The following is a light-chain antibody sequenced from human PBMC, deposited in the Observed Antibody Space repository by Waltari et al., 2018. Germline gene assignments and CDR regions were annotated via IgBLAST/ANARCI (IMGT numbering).Light chain of an antibody. CDR1: QSLVHSDGNTY. J-gene: IGKJ1*01. V-gene: IGKV2-30*02. CDR3: MQGTHWWT. CDR2: KVS. Sequence: DVVMTQSPLSLPVTLGQPASISCRSSQSLVHSDGNTYLNWFQQRPGQSPRRLIYKVSNRDSVVPDRFSGSGSGTDFTLKISRVEAEDVGVYYCMQGTHWWTFGQGTKVEIK.